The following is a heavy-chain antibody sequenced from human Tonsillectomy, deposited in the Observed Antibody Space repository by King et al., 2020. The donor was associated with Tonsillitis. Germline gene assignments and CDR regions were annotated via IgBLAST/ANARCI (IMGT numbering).Heavy chain of an antibody. CDR3: AGATYYYGSGTYRY. V-gene: IGHV3-20*04. CDR2: INWNGGST. CDR1: GFTFGDYG. J-gene: IGHJ4*02. D-gene: IGHD3-10*01. Sequence: EMQLVQSGGGVVRPGGSLRLSCAASGFTFGDYGMSWVRQAPGKGLEWVSGINWNGGSTGYADSVKGRFTISRDNAKNSLYLQMNSLRAEDTAFYYCAGATYYYGSGTYRYWGQGTLVTVSS.